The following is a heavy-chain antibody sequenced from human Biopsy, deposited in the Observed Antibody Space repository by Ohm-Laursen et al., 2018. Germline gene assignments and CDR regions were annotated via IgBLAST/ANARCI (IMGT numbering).Heavy chain of an antibody. V-gene: IGHV4-59*01. CDR2: MYYSGST. CDR3: VRGRSPATY. CDR1: GGSLNFYY. Sequence: SETLSPTCTVSGGSLNFYYWSWIRQPPGKGLEWIGYMYYSGSTKYSPSLKNRVTVSFDTSRNQFSLKLTSMTPADTAVYYCVRGRSPATYWGQGALVSVSS. D-gene: IGHD3-16*01. J-gene: IGHJ4*02.